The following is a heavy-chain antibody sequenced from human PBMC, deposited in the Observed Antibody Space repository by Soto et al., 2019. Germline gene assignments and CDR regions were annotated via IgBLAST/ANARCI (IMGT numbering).Heavy chain of an antibody. D-gene: IGHD6-13*01. CDR3: ARQRAAAGPLGY. Sequence: QVQLQQWGAGLLKPSETLSLTCAVYGGSFSGYYWSWIRQPPGKGLEWIGEINHSGSPNYNPSLKSRVTISVDTCKNQFSLKLSSVTAADTAVYYCARQRAAAGPLGYWGQGTLVTVSS. CDR1: GGSFSGYY. J-gene: IGHJ4*02. CDR2: INHSGSP. V-gene: IGHV4-34*01.